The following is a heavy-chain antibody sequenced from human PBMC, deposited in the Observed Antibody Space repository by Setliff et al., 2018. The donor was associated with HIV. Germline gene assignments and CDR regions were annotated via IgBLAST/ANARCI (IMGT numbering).Heavy chain of an antibody. CDR2: IYPRDSDT. Sequence: GESLKISCKGSGTSFTNYWIGWVRQLPGKGLEWMGIIYPRDSDTRYNPSLQSRVTISVDKSKSQFSLKLNSVTAADTAVYYCGGNGYYSIDYWGQGTLVTVSS. CDR1: GTSFTNYW. CDR3: GGNGYYSIDY. D-gene: IGHD3-22*01. V-gene: IGHV5-51*01. J-gene: IGHJ4*02.